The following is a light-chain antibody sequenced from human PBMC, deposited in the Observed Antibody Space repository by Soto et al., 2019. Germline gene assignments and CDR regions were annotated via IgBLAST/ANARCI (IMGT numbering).Light chain of an antibody. Sequence: QAVVTQPRSVSGSPGQSVTISCTGTSSDVGGYNYVSWYQLHPGKAPKLIIYDVSERPSGVPDRFSGSKSGNTASLTISGLQAEDETAFYCSSYAGSNTFVFGTGTKVTVL. CDR3: SSYAGSNTFV. V-gene: IGLV2-11*01. CDR2: DVS. CDR1: SSDVGGYNY. J-gene: IGLJ1*01.